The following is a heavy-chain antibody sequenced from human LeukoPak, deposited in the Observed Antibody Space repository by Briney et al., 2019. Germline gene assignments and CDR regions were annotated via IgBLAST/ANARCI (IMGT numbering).Heavy chain of an antibody. CDR2: LSYDGSNK. Sequence: PGGSLRLSCAASGFTFSSYGMHWVRQAPGKGLEWVAVLSYDGSNKYYADSVKGRFTISRDNSKNTLYLQMNSLRAEDTAVYYCAKGYSYGYNRYYYYGMDVWGQGTTVTVSS. J-gene: IGHJ6*02. CDR3: AKGYSYGYNRYYYYGMDV. CDR1: GFTFSSYG. V-gene: IGHV3-30*18. D-gene: IGHD5-18*01.